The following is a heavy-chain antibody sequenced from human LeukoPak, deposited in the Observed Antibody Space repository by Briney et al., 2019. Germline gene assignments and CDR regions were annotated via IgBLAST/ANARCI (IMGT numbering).Heavy chain of an antibody. CDR1: GFTLSNFW. CDR3: ARHFSTYSYGLDV. Sequence: GGSLKFSCEASGFTLSNFWLGWVRQAPGKGLEWLAKINPDGSAKYYVDSVKGRFTISRDNAENSLYLQMNSLRPEDTAVYYCARHFSTYSYGLDVWGQGTTVTVSS. V-gene: IGHV3-7*01. CDR2: INPDGSAK. J-gene: IGHJ6*02. D-gene: IGHD3-3*02.